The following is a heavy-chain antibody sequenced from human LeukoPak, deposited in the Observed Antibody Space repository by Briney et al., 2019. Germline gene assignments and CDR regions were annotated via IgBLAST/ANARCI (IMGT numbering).Heavy chain of an antibody. V-gene: IGHV3-23*01. D-gene: IGHD6-13*01. CDR3: AKGVVWYSSSWYYFDY. CDR2: ISGSGGST. Sequence: PGGSLRLSCAASGFTFSSYAMSWVRQAPGKGLEWVSAISGSGGSTYYADSVKGRFTISRDNSKNTLYLQMNSLRAEDTAVYYCAKGVVWYSSSWYYFDYWGQGTLVTVSS. CDR1: GFTFSSYA. J-gene: IGHJ4*02.